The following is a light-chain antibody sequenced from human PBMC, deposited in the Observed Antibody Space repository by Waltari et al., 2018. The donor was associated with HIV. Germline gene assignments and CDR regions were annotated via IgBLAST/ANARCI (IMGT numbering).Light chain of an antibody. J-gene: IGLJ1*01. V-gene: IGLV1-36*01. Sequence: QSVLTQPPSVSEAPRQSVTISCSGTSSTIANHDANWYQQVPGKAPTLLIYYDNLLSSGVSDRFSGSKAGTSASLAIRGLQSEDEAEYYCAAWDDYLNGYDFGSGTKVTVL. CDR2: YDN. CDR3: AAWDDYLNGYD. CDR1: SSTIANHD.